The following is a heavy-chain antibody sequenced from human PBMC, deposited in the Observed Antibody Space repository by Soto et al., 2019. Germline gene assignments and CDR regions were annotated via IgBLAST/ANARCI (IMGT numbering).Heavy chain of an antibody. CDR2: INHSGST. D-gene: IGHD3-10*01. J-gene: IGHJ4*02. Sequence: SETLSLTCAVYGGSFSGYYWSWIRQPPGKGLEWIGEINHSGSTNYNPSLKSRVTISVDTSKNQFSLKLSSVTAADTAVYYCARGSGSYVYWGQGTLVTVSS. CDR1: GGSFSGYY. CDR3: ARGSGSYVY. V-gene: IGHV4-34*01.